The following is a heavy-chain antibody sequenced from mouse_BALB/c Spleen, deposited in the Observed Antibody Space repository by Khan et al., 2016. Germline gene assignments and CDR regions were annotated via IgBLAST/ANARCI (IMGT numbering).Heavy chain of an antibody. CDR3: ANGNYAMDY. Sequence: EVQLVESGPGLVKPSQSLSLTCTVTGYSITSDYAWNWIRQFPGNKLEWMGYISYSGSTSYNPSLKSRISITRDTSKNQFFLQLNSVTTEDTATYYCANGNYAMDYWDQGTSVTVSS. CDR1: GYSITSDYA. V-gene: IGHV3-2*02. D-gene: IGHD2-1*01. J-gene: IGHJ4*01. CDR2: ISYSGST.